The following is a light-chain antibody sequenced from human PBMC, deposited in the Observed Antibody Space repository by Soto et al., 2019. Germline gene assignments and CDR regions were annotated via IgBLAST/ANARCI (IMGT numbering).Light chain of an antibody. CDR1: SGDIGSYNR. CDR3: SSYTNINTRACV. CDR2: EVT. V-gene: IGLV2-14*01. Sequence: QSVLTQPASVSGSPGQSITISCTGTSGDIGSYNRVSWYQQHPGKAPKLIIYEVTDRPSGGSNRFSGSKSGNTASLTISGLQAEDEAEYYCSSYTNINTRACVFGTGTKVTVL. J-gene: IGLJ1*01.